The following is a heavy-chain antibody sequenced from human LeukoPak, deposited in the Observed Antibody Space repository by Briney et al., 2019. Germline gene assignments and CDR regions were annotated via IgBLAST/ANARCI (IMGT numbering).Heavy chain of an antibody. J-gene: IGHJ6*03. CDR1: GFTFDDYA. CDR3: AKGFSYDYYYYMDV. V-gene: IGHV3-9*03. CDR2: ISWNSGSI. D-gene: IGHD5-18*01. Sequence: PGGSLRLSCAASGFTFDDYAMHWVRQAPGKGLEWVSGISWNSGSIGYADSVKGRFTISRDNAKNSLYLQMNSLRAEDMALYYCAKGFSYDYYYYMDVWGKGTTVTVSS.